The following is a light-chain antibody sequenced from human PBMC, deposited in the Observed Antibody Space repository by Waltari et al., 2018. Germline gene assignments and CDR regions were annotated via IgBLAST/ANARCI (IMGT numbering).Light chain of an antibody. Sequence: DIQMTQSPSSPSASVGDRDTITCQASQDISTYLNWYQQKPGQAPKLLIYDVSNLEKGVPSRFSGGGSETDFSFTISSLQSEDIATYYCQQYEDVPYTFGQGTKLMIK. CDR3: QQYEDVPYT. J-gene: IGKJ2*01. CDR2: DVS. CDR1: QDISTY. V-gene: IGKV1-33*01.